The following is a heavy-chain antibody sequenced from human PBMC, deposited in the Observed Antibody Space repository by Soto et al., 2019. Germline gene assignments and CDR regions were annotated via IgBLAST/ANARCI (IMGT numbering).Heavy chain of an antibody. Sequence: GGSLRLSCAASGFTFSSYSMNWVRQAPGKGLEWVSYISSSSSTIYYADSVKGRFTISRDNAKNSLYLQMNSLRDEDTAVYYCARENYYDSSGYYGSPLDYWGQGTLVTVSS. J-gene: IGHJ4*02. CDR3: ARENYYDSSGYYGSPLDY. D-gene: IGHD3-22*01. V-gene: IGHV3-48*02. CDR2: ISSSSSTI. CDR1: GFTFSSYS.